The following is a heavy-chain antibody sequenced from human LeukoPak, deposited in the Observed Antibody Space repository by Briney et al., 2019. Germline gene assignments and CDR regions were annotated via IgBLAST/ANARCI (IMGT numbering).Heavy chain of an antibody. D-gene: IGHD6-13*01. CDR2: ISGSGGSK. CDR1: GFTFSSYA. J-gene: IGHJ4*02. CDR3: AKDMRYSSSWYPFDY. Sequence: PGGSLRLSCAASGFTFSSYAMSWVPQAPGKGLEWVSVISGSGGSKDYADAVKGRCTICRDNSKNPLSLQMNRLRADDTAVYYCAKDMRYSSSWYPFDYWGQGTLVTVSS. V-gene: IGHV3-23*01.